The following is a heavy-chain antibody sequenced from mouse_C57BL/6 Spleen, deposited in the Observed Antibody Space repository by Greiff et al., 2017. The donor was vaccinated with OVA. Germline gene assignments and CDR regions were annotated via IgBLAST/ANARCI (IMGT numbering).Heavy chain of an antibody. CDR2: IYPGDGDT. J-gene: IGHJ3*01. CDR1: GYAFSSYW. V-gene: IGHV1-80*01. CDR3: ARGGDYDYFFAY. D-gene: IGHD2-4*01. Sequence: VQLQQSGAELVKPGASVKISCKASGYAFSSYWMNWVKQRPGKGLEWIGQIYPGDGDTNYNGKFKGKATLTADKSSSTAYMQLSSLTSEDSAVYFCARGGDYDYFFAYWGQGTLVTVSA.